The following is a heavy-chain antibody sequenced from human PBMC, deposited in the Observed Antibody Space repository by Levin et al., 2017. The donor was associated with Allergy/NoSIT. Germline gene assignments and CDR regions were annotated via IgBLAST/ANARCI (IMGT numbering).Heavy chain of an antibody. CDR1: GYTFTSYG. Sequence: GESLKISCKASGYTFTSYGISWVRQAPGQGLEWMGWISAYNGNTNYAQKLQGRVTMTTDTSTSTAYMELRSLRSDDTAVYYCARVIVATIGYNWFDPWGQGTLVTVSS. CDR2: ISAYNGNT. D-gene: IGHD5-12*01. CDR3: ARVIVATIGYNWFDP. J-gene: IGHJ5*02. V-gene: IGHV1-18*01.